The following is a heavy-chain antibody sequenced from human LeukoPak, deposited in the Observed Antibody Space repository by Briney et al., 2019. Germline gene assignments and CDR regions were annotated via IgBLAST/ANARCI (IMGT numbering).Heavy chain of an antibody. D-gene: IGHD5-18*01. J-gene: IGHJ4*02. Sequence: GGSLRLSRAASGFTFGSYAMGWVRQAPGEGLEWVSAISTGGDRTYYADSVKGRFTISRDNSKNTLYLQMNSLGAEDTAVYYCAKHRPGYSHDYWGQGTLVTVSS. CDR1: GFTFGSYA. CDR3: AKHRPGYSHDY. V-gene: IGHV3-23*01. CDR2: ISTGGDRT.